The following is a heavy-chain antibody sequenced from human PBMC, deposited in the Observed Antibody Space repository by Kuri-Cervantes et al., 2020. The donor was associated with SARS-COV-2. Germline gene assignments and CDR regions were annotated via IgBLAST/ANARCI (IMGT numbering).Heavy chain of an antibody. V-gene: IGHV3-21*01. CDR2: ISNSSSYI. CDR1: GFTFSSYS. Sequence: GESLKISCAASGFTFSSYSMNWVRQAPGKGLEWVSSISNSSSYIYYADSVKGRFTIPRDNAKNSLYLQMNSLRAEDTAVYYCARAQRGLMVALDYWGQGTLVTVSS. CDR3: ARAQRGLMVALDY. D-gene: IGHD5-12*01. J-gene: IGHJ4*02.